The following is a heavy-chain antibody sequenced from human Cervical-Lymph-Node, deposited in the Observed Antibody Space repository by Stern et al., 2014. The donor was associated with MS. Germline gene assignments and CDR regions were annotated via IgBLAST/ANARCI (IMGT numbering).Heavy chain of an antibody. CDR2: VYWDDDE. CDR1: GFSLRNSGVG. V-gene: IGHV2-5*02. J-gene: IGHJ5*01. D-gene: IGHD2-2*01. CDR3: AHSGFRVPAAPGSFAF. Sequence: QVTLKESGPTLVKPTQTLTLNCTFSGFSLRNSGVGVGWIRQPPGQALQWLAPVYWDDDESYSPSLKTRLTITKDTSKTQVVLTMADMNPGDTGTYYCAHSGFRVPAAPGSFAFWGQGTVVTVSS.